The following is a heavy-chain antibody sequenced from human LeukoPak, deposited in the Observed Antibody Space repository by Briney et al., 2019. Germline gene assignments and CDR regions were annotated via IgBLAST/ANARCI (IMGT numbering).Heavy chain of an antibody. V-gene: IGHV1-18*01. J-gene: IGHJ4*02. CDR1: GYTFTSYG. CDR2: ISAYNGNT. D-gene: IGHD1-26*01. Sequence: GASVKVSCKASGYTFTSYGISWVRQAPGQGLEWMGWISAYNGNTNYAQKLQGRVTMTTDTSTSTAYMELRSLRSDDTAVYYCARDPRIVGATQRGTFFDYWGQGTLVTVSS. CDR3: ARDPRIVGATQRGTFFDY.